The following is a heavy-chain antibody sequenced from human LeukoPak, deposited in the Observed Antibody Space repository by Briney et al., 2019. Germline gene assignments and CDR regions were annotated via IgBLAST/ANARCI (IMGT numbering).Heavy chain of an antibody. Sequence: GGSLRLSCSASGFTFSSYSMNWVRQAPGQGREGVLYISSRSSPIYYADSVRGRFTISRDNAKNSLYLQMNSLRAEDTAVYCCAKDRGYNYAYSTDYWGQGTLVTVSS. CDR1: GFTFSSYS. CDR2: ISSRSSPI. CDR3: AKDRGYNYAYSTDY. V-gene: IGHV3-48*01. D-gene: IGHD5-18*01. J-gene: IGHJ4*02.